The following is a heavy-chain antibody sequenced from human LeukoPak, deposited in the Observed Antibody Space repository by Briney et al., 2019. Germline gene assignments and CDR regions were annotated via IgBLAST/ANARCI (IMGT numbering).Heavy chain of an antibody. CDR3: ARGGIFYDSSGYLFDY. CDR2: ISAYNGNT. CDR1: GYTFTSYG. Sequence: ASVKVSCKASGYTFTSYGISWVRQAPGQGLEWMGWISAYNGNTNYAQKLQGRVTMTTDTSTSTAYMELRSLRSDDTAVYYCARGGIFYDSSGYLFDYWGQGTLVTVSS. D-gene: IGHD3-22*01. V-gene: IGHV1-18*01. J-gene: IGHJ4*02.